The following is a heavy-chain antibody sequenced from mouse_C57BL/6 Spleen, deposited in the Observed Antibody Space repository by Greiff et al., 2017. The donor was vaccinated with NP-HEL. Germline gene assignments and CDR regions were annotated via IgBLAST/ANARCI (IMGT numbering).Heavy chain of an antibody. CDR1: GYAFSSYW. J-gene: IGHJ2*01. CDR3: ARRHRGSSPFDY. CDR2: IYPGDGDT. V-gene: IGHV1-80*01. D-gene: IGHD1-1*01. Sequence: QVQLKQSGAELVKPGASVKISCKASGYAFSSYWMNWVKQRPGKGLEWIGQIYPGDGDTNYNGKFKGKATLTADKSSSTAYMQLSSLTSEDSAVYFCARRHRGSSPFDYWGQGTTLTVSS.